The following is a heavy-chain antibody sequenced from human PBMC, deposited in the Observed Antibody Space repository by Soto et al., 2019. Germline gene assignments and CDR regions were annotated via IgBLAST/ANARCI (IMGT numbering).Heavy chain of an antibody. V-gene: IGHV3-23*01. D-gene: IGHD2-2*01. CDR2: ISGSGGST. CDR3: AKGVHVRSTSWAIDY. Sequence: GGSLRLSCAASGFTFSSYAMSWVRQAPGKGLEWVSAISGSGGSTYYADSVKGRFTISRDNSKNTLYLQMNSLRAEDTAVYYCAKGVHVRSTSWAIDYWGQGTLVTVSS. J-gene: IGHJ4*02. CDR1: GFTFSSYA.